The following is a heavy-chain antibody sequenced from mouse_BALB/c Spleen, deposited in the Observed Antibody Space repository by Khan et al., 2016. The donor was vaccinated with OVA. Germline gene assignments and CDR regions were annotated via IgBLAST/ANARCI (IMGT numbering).Heavy chain of an antibody. CDR2: IWSGGST. D-gene: IGHD2-4*01. CDR1: GFSLTTYG. J-gene: IGHJ3*01. Sequence: VQLKQSGPGLVQPSQSLSITCTVSGFSLTTYGVHWVRQSPGKGLEWLGMIWSGGSTDYNAAFISRLSISKDNSKSQVFFKMDSLQANDTAIYYCARNYEYDEGLAYWGQGTLVTVSA. V-gene: IGHV2-2*02. CDR3: ARNYEYDEGLAY.